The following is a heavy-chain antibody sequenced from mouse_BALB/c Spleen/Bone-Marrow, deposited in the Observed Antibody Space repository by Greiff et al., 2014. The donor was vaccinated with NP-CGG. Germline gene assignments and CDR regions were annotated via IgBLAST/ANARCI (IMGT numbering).Heavy chain of an antibody. CDR1: GFTFSSYA. J-gene: IGHJ2*01. D-gene: IGHD3-2*02. Sequence: EVQRVESGGGLVKPGGSLKLSCAASGFTFSSYAMSWVRQTPEKRLEWVATISSGGSYTYYPDSVKGRFTISRDNAKNTLYLQMSSLRSEDTAMYYCARHGGRRRLYYFDYWGQGTTLTVSS. CDR2: ISSGGSYT. V-gene: IGHV5-9-3*01. CDR3: ARHGGRRRLYYFDY.